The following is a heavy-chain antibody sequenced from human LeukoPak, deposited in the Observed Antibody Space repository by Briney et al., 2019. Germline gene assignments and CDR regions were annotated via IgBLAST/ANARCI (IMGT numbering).Heavy chain of an antibody. V-gene: IGHV3-23*01. CDR2: ISTSGGST. CDR3: AKDRSXWXVWDKYYFDY. D-gene: IGHD6-19*01. CDR1: GFTFSSYA. Sequence: GGSLRLSCAASGFTFSSYAMSWVRQAPGKGLEWVSTISTSGGSTYYADSVKGRFTISRDNSKNTLYLQMNSLRAEDTAVYYCAKDRSXWXVWDKYYFDYWGQGTLVTVSS. J-gene: IGHJ4*02.